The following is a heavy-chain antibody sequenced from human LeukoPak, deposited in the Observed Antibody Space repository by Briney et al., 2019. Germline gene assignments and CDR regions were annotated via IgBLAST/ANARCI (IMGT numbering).Heavy chain of an antibody. V-gene: IGHV4-59*01. CDR2: IYYSGST. CDR1: GGSISSYY. CDR3: ARATALAFDI. Sequence: PSETLSLTCTVSGGSISSYYWSWLRQPPGKGLEWIGHIYYSGSTNYNPSLKSRVTISVDTSKNQFSLKLSSVTAADTAVYYCARATALAFDIWGQGTMVTVSS. J-gene: IGHJ3*02.